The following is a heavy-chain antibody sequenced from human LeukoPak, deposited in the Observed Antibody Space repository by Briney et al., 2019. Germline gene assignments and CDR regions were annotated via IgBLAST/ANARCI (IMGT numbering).Heavy chain of an antibody. CDR3: ARAPQYYDILTGYPYYFDY. CDR2: IYYSGST. CDR1: VGSISSYY. J-gene: IGHJ4*02. D-gene: IGHD3-9*01. Sequence: PSETLSLTCTVSVGSISSYYWSWIRQPPGKGLEWIGYIYYSGSTNYNPSLKSRVTISVDTSKNQFSLKLSSVTAADTAVYYCARAPQYYDILTGYPYYFDYWGQGTLVTVSS. V-gene: IGHV4-59*01.